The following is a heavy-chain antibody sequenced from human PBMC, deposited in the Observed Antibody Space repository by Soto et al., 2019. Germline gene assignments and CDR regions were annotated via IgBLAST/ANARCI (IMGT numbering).Heavy chain of an antibody. J-gene: IGHJ4*02. CDR3: AHSPWGAAPDY. D-gene: IGHD3-16*01. CDR1: GFTLSARGVG. V-gene: IGHV2-5*01. CDR2: IYWNDDK. Sequence: SGPTLVNPTQTLTLTCTVSGFTLSARGVGVGWIRQPPGKALEWLALIYWNDDKRYSPSLKSRLTITKDTSKNQVVLTMTNMDPVDTATYYCAHSPWGAAPDYWGQGTLVTVSS.